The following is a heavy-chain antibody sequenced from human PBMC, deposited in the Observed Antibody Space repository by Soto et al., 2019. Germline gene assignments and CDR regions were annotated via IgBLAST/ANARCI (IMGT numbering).Heavy chain of an antibody. V-gene: IGHV1-46*01. CDR3: ARVSWREKYGMDV. CDR2: INLSAGST. Sequence: PSVKVSCKASGHTFTSYYMHWVRQAPGQGLEWIGIINLSAGSTSYAQKFQGRVTITRDTSTSTVYMDMSSLRSEDTAVYYCARVSWREKYGMDVWGQGTTVTVSS. J-gene: IGHJ6*02. CDR1: GHTFTSYY.